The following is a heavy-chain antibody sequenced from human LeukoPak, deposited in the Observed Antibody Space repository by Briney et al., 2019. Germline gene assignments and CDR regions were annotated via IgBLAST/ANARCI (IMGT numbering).Heavy chain of an antibody. CDR1: GFTVSSNY. V-gene: IGHV3-53*01. CDR2: IYSGDST. J-gene: IGHJ4*02. Sequence: GGSLRLSCAASGFTVSSNYMSWVRQAPGKGLEWVSIIYSGDSTHYADSVKGRFTISRDNSKNTLYLQMNSLRAEDTAVYYCARNSITMVQGVQSQYYFAYWGQGTLVTVSS. CDR3: ARNSITMVQGVQSQYYFAY. D-gene: IGHD3-10*01.